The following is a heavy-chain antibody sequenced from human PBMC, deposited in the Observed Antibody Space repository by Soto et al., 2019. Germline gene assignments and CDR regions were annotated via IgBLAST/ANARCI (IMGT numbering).Heavy chain of an antibody. CDR3: AKDITRPQLVRGYYFDY. J-gene: IGHJ4*02. Sequence: GGSLRLSCAASGFTFDYYTMHWVRQSPGKGLEWVSLISWDGGSTYYADSVKGRFTISRDNSKNSLYLQMNSLRTEDTALYYCAKDITRPQLVRGYYFDYWGQGTLVTVSS. D-gene: IGHD3-10*01. CDR2: ISWDGGST. V-gene: IGHV3-43*01. CDR1: GFTFDYYT.